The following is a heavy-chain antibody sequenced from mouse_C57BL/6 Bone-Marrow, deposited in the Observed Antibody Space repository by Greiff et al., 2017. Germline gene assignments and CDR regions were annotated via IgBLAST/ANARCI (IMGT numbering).Heavy chain of an antibody. CDR2: IYPSDGST. CDR3: ARDYGSSYWYFDV. J-gene: IGHJ1*03. Sequence: QVQLQQSGPELVKPGASVKLSCKASGYTFTSYDINWVKQRPGQGLEWIGWIYPSDGSTKSNEKFKGKATLTVDTSSSTAYMELPVLTSEDSAVYFCARDYGSSYWYFDVWGTGTTVTVSS. V-gene: IGHV1-85*01. D-gene: IGHD1-1*01. CDR1: GYTFTSYD.